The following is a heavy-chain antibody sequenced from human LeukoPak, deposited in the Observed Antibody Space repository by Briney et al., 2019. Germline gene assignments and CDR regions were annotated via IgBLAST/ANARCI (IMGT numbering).Heavy chain of an antibody. J-gene: IGHJ4*02. CDR2: ISNGGDTT. D-gene: IGHD4-17*01. V-gene: IGHV3-23*01. CDR1: DFTFSSNG. Sequence: GGSLRLSCVASDFTFSSNGMSWVRQAPGKGLEWVSGISNGGDTTYYADSVKGRFTISRDNSKNTLYLQMNSLTSEDAIEYYCAKSGLTTVTLYYFDYWGQGTLVTVSS. CDR3: AKSGLTTVTLYYFDY.